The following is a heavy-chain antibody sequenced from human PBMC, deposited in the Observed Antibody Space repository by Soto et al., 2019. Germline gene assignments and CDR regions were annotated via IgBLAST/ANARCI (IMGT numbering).Heavy chain of an antibody. CDR1: GFTFSSYA. J-gene: IGHJ6*03. Sequence: GGSLRLSCAASGFTFSSYAMHWVRQAPGKGLEYVSAISSNGGSTYYANSVKGRFTISRDNSKNTLYLQMGSLRAEDMAVYYCARGGYSGYVYYYMDVWGKGTTVTSP. V-gene: IGHV3-64*01. D-gene: IGHD5-12*01. CDR3: ARGGYSGYVYYYMDV. CDR2: ISSNGGST.